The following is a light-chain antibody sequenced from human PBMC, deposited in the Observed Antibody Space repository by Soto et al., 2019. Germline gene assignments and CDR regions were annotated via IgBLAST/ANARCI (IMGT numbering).Light chain of an antibody. CDR2: LAS. J-gene: IGKJ1*01. V-gene: IGKV1-39*01. CDR1: QSISNY. CDR3: QQTYKTPLT. Sequence: DIQMTQSPSSLSASVGDRVTITCRASQSISNYLNWYQQRPGKAPKLLIYLASSLSSGVPSKFSGSGSGTDXXXXXXXXXXXXXXXYYCQQTYKTPLTFGXGXXXEIK.